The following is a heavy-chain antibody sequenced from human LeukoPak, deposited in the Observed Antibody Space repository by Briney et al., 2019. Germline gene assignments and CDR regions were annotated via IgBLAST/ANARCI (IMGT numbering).Heavy chain of an antibody. CDR2: INHSGST. CDR3: ATNYDILTGYNWFDP. V-gene: IGHV4-34*01. Sequence: SETLSLTCAVYGGSFSGYYWSWIRQPPGKGLEWIGEINHSGSTNYNPSLKSRVTISVHTSKNQFSLKLSSVTAADTAVYYCATNYDILTGYNWFDPWGQGTLVTVSS. CDR1: GGSFSGYY. D-gene: IGHD3-9*01. J-gene: IGHJ5*02.